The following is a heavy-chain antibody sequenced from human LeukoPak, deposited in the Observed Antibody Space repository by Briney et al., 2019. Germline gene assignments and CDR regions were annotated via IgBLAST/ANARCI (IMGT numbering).Heavy chain of an antibody. V-gene: IGHV4-34*01. Sequence: PSETLSLTCAVYGGSFSGYYWSWIRQPPGKGLEWIAEINHTGSTNYNPALKSRVTISVATSKNQFSLKLSSVTAADTAVYYCARGRRNDYVWGSYRSGYFDYWGQGTLVTVSS. CDR2: INHTGST. J-gene: IGHJ4*02. CDR3: ARGRRNDYVWGSYRSGYFDY. CDR1: GGSFSGYY. D-gene: IGHD3-16*02.